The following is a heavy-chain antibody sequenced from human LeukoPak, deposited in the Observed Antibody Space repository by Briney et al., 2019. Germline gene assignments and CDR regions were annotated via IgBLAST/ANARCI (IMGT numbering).Heavy chain of an antibody. D-gene: IGHD2-2*01. Sequence: PGGSLRLSCSASGFTFSSYAMHWVRQAPGKGLEYVSAIRSNGGSTYYADSVKGRFTISRDNSKNTLYLQMSSLRAEDTAVYYCVKRASYCSSTSCHNWFDPWGQGTLVTVSS. CDR1: GFTFSSYA. CDR3: VKRASYCSSTSCHNWFDP. CDR2: IRSNGGST. V-gene: IGHV3-64D*06. J-gene: IGHJ5*02.